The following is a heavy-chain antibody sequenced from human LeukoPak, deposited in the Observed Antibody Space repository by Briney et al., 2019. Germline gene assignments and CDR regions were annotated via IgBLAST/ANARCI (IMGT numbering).Heavy chain of an antibody. V-gene: IGHV3-9*01. D-gene: IGHD6-13*01. CDR1: GFTFDDYA. Sequence: GGSLRLSCAASGFTFDDYAMHWVRQAPGKGLEWVSGISWNSGSIGYADSVKGRFTISRDNAKNSLYLQMNSLRAEDTALYYCAAEAAGTLFDHWGQGTLVTVSS. CDR2: ISWNSGSI. CDR3: AAEAAGTLFDH. J-gene: IGHJ4*02.